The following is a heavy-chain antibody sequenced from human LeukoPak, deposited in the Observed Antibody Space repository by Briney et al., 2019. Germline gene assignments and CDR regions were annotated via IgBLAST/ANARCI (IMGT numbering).Heavy chain of an antibody. CDR2: IYPGDSDT. D-gene: IGHD6-13*01. V-gene: IGHV5-51*01. Sequence: GESLKISCKGSGYSFTSYWIGWVRQMPGKGLEWMGIIYPGDSDTRYSPSFQGQVTISADKSISTAYLQWSSLKASDTAMYYCARQLPPLIAAAAAPENWFDPWGQGTLVTVSS. J-gene: IGHJ5*02. CDR3: ARQLPPLIAAAAAPENWFDP. CDR1: GYSFTSYW.